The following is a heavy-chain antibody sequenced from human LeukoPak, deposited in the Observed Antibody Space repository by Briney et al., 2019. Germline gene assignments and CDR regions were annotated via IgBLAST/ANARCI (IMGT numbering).Heavy chain of an antibody. D-gene: IGHD2-15*01. CDR3: ARGGARLKWPLDF. J-gene: IGHJ4*02. CDR1: GFTFSSYS. V-gene: IGHV3-21*01. CDR2: ISSSSTYM. Sequence: PGGSLRLSCAASGFTFSSYSMNWVRQAPGKGLEWVSSISSSSTYMYYADSVKGRFTISRDNVKNSLYLQMNSLRAEDTAVYYCARGGARLKWPLDFWGQGTLVTVSS.